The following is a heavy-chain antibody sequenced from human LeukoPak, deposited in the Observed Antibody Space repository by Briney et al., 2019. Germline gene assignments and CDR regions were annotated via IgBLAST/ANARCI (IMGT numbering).Heavy chain of an antibody. D-gene: IGHD2-2*01. V-gene: IGHV4-39*01. CDR3: ARLHIVVVPAATGGWFDP. J-gene: IGHJ5*02. CDR2: IYYSGST. Sequence: ASETLSLTRTVSGGSISSSSYYWGWIRQPPGKGLEWIGSIYYSGSTYYNPSLKSRVTISVDTSKNQFSLKLSSVTAADTAVYYCARLHIVVVPAATGGWFDPWGQGTLVTVSS. CDR1: GGSISSSSYY.